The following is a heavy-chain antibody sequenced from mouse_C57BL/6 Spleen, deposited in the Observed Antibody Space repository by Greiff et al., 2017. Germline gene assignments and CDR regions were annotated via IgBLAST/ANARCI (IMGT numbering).Heavy chain of an antibody. D-gene: IGHD1-1*01. CDR2: INPNNGGT. CDR3: ARRIYYYGSSYGAMDY. CDR1: GYTFTDYY. Sequence: VQLQQSGPELVKPGASVKISCKASGYTFTDYYMNWVKQSHGKSLEWIGDINPNNGGTSYNQKFKGKATLTVDKSSSTAYMELRSLTSEDSAVYYCARRIYYYGSSYGAMDYWGQGTSVTVSS. J-gene: IGHJ4*01. V-gene: IGHV1-26*01.